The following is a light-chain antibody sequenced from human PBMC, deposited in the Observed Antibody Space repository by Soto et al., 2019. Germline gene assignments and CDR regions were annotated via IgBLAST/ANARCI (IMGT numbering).Light chain of an antibody. CDR1: QDISNY. J-gene: IGKJ5*01. Sequence: DIQMTQSPSSLSASVGDRVTITCQASQDISNYLNWYQQKPGKAPKLLIYDASNLETGVPSRFSGSGSGTDFTFTISSLQPEDIATYYCQQYDNLCTFGQGTRLEI. CDR2: DAS. V-gene: IGKV1-33*01. CDR3: QQYDNLCT.